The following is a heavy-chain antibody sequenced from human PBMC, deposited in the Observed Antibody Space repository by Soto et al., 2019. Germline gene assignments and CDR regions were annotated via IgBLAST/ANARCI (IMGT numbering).Heavy chain of an antibody. Sequence: ASVKVSCKASGYTFTSYGTSWVRQAPGQGLEWMGWISAYNGNTNYAQKLQGRVTMTTDTSTSKAYMELRSLRPDDTAVYYYTRDSMDYDFWSGYNPRWFDPWGQGTLVTVSS. CDR1: GYTFTSYG. CDR3: TRDSMDYDFWSGYNPRWFDP. J-gene: IGHJ5*02. CDR2: ISAYNGNT. D-gene: IGHD3-3*01. V-gene: IGHV1-18*01.